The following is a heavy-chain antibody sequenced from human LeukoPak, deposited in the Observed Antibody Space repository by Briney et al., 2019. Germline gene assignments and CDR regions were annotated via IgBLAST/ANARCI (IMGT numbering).Heavy chain of an antibody. J-gene: IGHJ4*02. D-gene: IGHD2-8*01. CDR2: ISAQHGQT. Sequence: GASVKVSCKASGYTFTSYDINWVRQVAGQGLEWMGWISAQHGQTEYAPNSQDRVTMTTDTYTNTAYMELRSLRSDDTAVYYCAGSLGYCTSNVCYLKDWGQGTLVTVSS. CDR3: AGSLGYCTSNVCYLKD. V-gene: IGHV1-18*01. CDR1: GYTFTSYD.